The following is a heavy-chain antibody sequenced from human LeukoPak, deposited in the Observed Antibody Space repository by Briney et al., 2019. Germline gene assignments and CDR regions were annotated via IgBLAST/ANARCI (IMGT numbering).Heavy chain of an antibody. V-gene: IGHV3-11*06. J-gene: IGHJ5*02. CDR1: GFTFSDYY. CDR2: ISSSSSYT. Sequence: PGGSLRLSCAASGFTFSDYYMSWIRQAPGKGLEWVSYISSSSSYTNYADSVKGRFTISRDNAKNSLYLQMNSLTAEDTAVYYCARGGGDIVVVPAATRGIRNWFDPWGQGTLVTVSS. D-gene: IGHD2-2*01. CDR3: ARGGGDIVVVPAATRGIRNWFDP.